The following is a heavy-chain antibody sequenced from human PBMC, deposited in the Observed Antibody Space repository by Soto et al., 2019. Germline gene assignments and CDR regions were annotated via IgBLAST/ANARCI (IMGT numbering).Heavy chain of an antibody. Sequence: SETLSLTCTSSGGSISSHYWSCVRQAPGKGLEWIGHIYYRGSNSYNPALRSRSTISVDTSNNQFSLKLNSVTTADTAVYYCARDGREASGMDVWGQGTKVTVSS. D-gene: IGHD1-26*01. J-gene: IGHJ6*02. CDR3: ARDGREASGMDV. V-gene: IGHV4-59*11. CDR2: IYYRGSN. CDR1: GGSISSHY.